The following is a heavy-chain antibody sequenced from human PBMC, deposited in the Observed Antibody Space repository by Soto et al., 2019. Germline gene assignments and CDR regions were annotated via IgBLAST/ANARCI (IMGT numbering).Heavy chain of an antibody. CDR1: GFTVSSNY. V-gene: IGHV3-53*01. Sequence: GGSLRLSCAASGFTVSSNYMSWVRQAPGKGLEWVSVIYSGGSTYYADSVKGRFTISRDNSKNTLYLQMNSLRAEDTAVYYCARDRSVYYYDSSGYYHYYYYGMGVWGQGTTVTVSS. CDR2: IYSGGST. D-gene: IGHD3-22*01. J-gene: IGHJ6*02. CDR3: ARDRSVYYYDSSGYYHYYYYGMGV.